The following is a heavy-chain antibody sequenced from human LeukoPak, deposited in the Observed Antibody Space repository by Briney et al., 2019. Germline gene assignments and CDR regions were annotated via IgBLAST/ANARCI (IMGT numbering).Heavy chain of an antibody. CDR3: ARSIGYSSSWLPDFDY. D-gene: IGHD6-13*01. V-gene: IGHV1-18*01. J-gene: IGHJ4*02. CDR1: GYTFTSYG. CDR2: ISAYNGNT. Sequence: ASVKVSCKASGYTFTSYGISWVRQAPGQGLEWMGWISAYNGNTNYAQKLQGRVTMTTDTSTSTAYMELRSLRSDDTAVYYCARSIGYSSSWLPDFDYWGQGTLVTVSS.